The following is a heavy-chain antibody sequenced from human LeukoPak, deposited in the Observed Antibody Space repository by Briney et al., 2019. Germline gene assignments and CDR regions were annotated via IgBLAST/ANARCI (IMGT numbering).Heavy chain of an antibody. CDR1: GYTFTSYY. J-gene: IGHJ4*02. CDR3: AREGVLLWFGELPY. CDR2: INPSGGST. V-gene: IGHV1-46*01. Sequence: GASVKVSCKASGYTFTSYYMHWVRQAPGQGLEWMGIINPSGGSTSYAQKLQGRVTMTTDTSTSTAYMELRSLRSDDTAVYYCAREGVLLWFGELPYWGQGTLVTVSS. D-gene: IGHD3-10*01.